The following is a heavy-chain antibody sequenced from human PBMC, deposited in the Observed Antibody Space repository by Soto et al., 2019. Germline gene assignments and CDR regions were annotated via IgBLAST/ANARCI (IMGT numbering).Heavy chain of an antibody. Sequence: EVQLVESGGGLVKPGGSLRLSCAASGFSFSSYNMNWVRQAPGKGLEWVSSISSLSTYTNYADSVKGRFTISRDNDKNYLSLQMDSLRVEDTAVYYCARDPPLSAIVVVGVDDFWGQGTLVTVSS. CDR1: GFSFSSYN. D-gene: IGHD3-3*01. J-gene: IGHJ4*02. CDR3: ARDPPLSAIVVVGVDDF. V-gene: IGHV3-21*02. CDR2: ISSLSTYT.